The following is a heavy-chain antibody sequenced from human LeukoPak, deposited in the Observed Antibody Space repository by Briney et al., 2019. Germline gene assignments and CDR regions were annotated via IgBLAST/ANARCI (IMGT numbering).Heavy chain of an antibody. V-gene: IGHV3-15*01. CDR2: IKSKIDDETT. J-gene: IGHJ4*02. D-gene: IGHD3-10*01. Sequence: GGSLRLSCAASGFSFNNAWMTWVRQAPGKGLEWVGRIKSKIDDETTDYAAPVKGRFTISRDDSKNTLYLQMNSLKTEDTAVYYCTPTSYYYGSGSYYGPNYWGQGTLVTVSS. CDR3: TPTSYYYGSGSYYGPNY. CDR1: GFSFNNAW.